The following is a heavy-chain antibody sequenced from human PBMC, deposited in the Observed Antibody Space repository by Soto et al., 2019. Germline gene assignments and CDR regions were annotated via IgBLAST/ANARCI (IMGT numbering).Heavy chain of an antibody. CDR3: ARVPKCYDFWNVYGMDV. J-gene: IGHJ6*02. V-gene: IGHV3-7*03. CDR1: GFTFSSYC. D-gene: IGHD3-3*01. CDR2: IKQDGREK. Sequence: EVQLVESGGGLVQPGGSLRLSCAASGFTFSSYCMSWVRQAPGKGLEWVANIKQDGREKYYGDSVKGRFTISRDKAKNSLYLQMNSLRAEGTAVYYCARVPKCYDFWNVYGMDVWGQGTTVTVSS.